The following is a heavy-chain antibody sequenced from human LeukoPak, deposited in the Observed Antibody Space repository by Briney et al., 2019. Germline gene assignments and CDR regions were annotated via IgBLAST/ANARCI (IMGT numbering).Heavy chain of an antibody. CDR2: IKQDESEK. CDR3: ARGVRDFDY. CDR1: AFTFSSHW. Sequence: GGSLRLSCAASAFTFSSHWMSWVRQAPGKGLEWVANIKQDESEKYYVDSVKGRFTISRDNAKNSLYLQMNSLRAEDTAVYYCARGVRDFDYWGQGTLVTVSS. V-gene: IGHV3-7*01. J-gene: IGHJ4*02.